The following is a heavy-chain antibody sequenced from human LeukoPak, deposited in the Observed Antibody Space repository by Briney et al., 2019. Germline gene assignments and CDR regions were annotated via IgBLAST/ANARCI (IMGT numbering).Heavy chain of an antibody. CDR1: GFNFSSFG. D-gene: IGHD3-22*01. CDR2: ILFDGSNT. V-gene: IGHV3-30*18. J-gene: IGHJ4*02. Sequence: PGKSLRLSCAVSGFNFSSFGIHWVRQAPGKGLEWLAFILFDGSNTCYADSVKGRFTISRDKSKNTLYLHVNSLRADDTAVYYCAKGRAKYYYDSTAYYILDFWGQGTLVTVSS. CDR3: AKGRAKYYYDSTAYYILDF.